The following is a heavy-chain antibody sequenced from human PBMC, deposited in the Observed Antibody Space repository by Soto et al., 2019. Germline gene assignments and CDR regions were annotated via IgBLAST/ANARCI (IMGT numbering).Heavy chain of an antibody. V-gene: IGHV1-69*13. Sequence: SVKVSCKASGGTFSSYAISWVRQAPGQGLEWMGGIIPIFGTANYAQKFQGRVTITADESTSTAYMELSSLRSEDTAVYYCARAEIEEGLTGYSSYYFDYWGQGTLVTVLL. J-gene: IGHJ4*02. CDR3: ARAEIEEGLTGYSSYYFDY. CDR2: IIPIFGTA. D-gene: IGHD3-9*01. CDR1: GGTFSSYA.